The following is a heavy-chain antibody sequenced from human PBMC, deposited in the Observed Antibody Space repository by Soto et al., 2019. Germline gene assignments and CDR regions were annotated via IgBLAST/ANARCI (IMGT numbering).Heavy chain of an antibody. Sequence: PSETLSLTCAVYGGSFSGYYWSWVRQPPGKGLEWIGEINHSGSTNYNPSLKSRVTISRDNAKNTLYLQMNSLRAEDTAVYYCASPLTAMVISVLGYWGQGTLVTVSS. V-gene: IGHV4-34*01. CDR2: INHSGST. J-gene: IGHJ4*02. CDR1: GGSFSGYY. CDR3: ASPLTAMVISVLGY. D-gene: IGHD5-18*01.